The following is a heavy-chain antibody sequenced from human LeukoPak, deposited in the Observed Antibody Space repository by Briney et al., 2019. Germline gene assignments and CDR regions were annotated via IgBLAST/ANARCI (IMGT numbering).Heavy chain of an antibody. Sequence: GGSLKISCKASGYSFASYWIAWVRQMPGKGLEWMGIIYPGDSDTRYSPSFQGQVTISADKSISTAYLQWSSLKASDTAMYYCARQRLRSPNWFDPWGQGTLVTVSS. J-gene: IGHJ5*02. CDR2: IYPGDSDT. D-gene: IGHD5-12*01. CDR1: GYSFASYW. V-gene: IGHV5-51*01. CDR3: ARQRLRSPNWFDP.